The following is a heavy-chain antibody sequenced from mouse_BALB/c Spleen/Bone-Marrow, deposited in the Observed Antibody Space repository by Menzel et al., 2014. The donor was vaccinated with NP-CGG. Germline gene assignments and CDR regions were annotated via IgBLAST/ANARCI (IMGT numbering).Heavy chain of an antibody. V-gene: IGHV14-3*02. D-gene: IGHD1-1*01. CDR1: GFNIKDTY. J-gene: IGHJ4*01. Sequence: EVQVVESGAELVKPGASVKLSRTASGFNIKDTYMHWVKQRPEQGLEWIGRIDPANGNTKYDPKFQGKATITADTSSNTVSLQLSSLTSEDTAVYYCALLLRYYAMDYWGQGTSVTVSS. CDR2: IDPANGNT. CDR3: ALLLRYYAMDY.